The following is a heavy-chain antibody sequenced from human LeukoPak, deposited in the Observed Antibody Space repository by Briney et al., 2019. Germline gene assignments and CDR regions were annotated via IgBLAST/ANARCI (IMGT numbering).Heavy chain of an antibody. CDR1: GFTFTNYD. CDR3: AKVTYGSGTYGAFDS. D-gene: IGHD3-10*01. Sequence: GGSLRLSCAASGFTFTNYDMSWVRQAPGKGLGWVSAISTSSGSTYYADSVKGRFTISRDSSKNTLYLQMNSLRAEDTAVYYCAKVTYGSGTYGAFDSWGQGTLVTVSS. J-gene: IGHJ4*02. V-gene: IGHV3-23*01. CDR2: ISTSSGST.